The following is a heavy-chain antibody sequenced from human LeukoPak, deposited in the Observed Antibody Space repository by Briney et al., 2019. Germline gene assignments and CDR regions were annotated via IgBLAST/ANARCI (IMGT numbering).Heavy chain of an antibody. CDR2: ISWNSGSI. CDR3: AKDARPGYYDSSGYPNDAFDI. Sequence: GRSLRLSCAASGFTFDDYAMHWVRQAPGKGLEWVSGISWNSGSIGYADSVKGRFTISRDNAKNSLYLQMNSLRAEDMALSYCAKDARPGYYDSSGYPNDAFDIWGQGTMVTVPS. CDR1: GFTFDDYA. J-gene: IGHJ3*02. D-gene: IGHD3-22*01. V-gene: IGHV3-9*03.